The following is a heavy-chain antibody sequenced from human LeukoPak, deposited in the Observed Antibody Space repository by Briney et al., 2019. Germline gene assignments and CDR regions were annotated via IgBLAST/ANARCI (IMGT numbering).Heavy chain of an antibody. Sequence: GGPLRLSCAASGFTFSSYSMNWVRQAPGKGLEWVSSISSSSSYIYYADSVKGRFTISRDNAKNSLYLQMNSLRAEDTAVYYCARASWFGELLPDYWGQGTLVTVSS. CDR2: ISSSSSYI. D-gene: IGHD3-10*01. J-gene: IGHJ4*02. V-gene: IGHV3-21*01. CDR1: GFTFSSYS. CDR3: ARASWFGELLPDY.